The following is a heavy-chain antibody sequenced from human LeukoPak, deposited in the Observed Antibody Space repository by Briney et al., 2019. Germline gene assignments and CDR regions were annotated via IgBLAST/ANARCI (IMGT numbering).Heavy chain of an antibody. CDR3: TRGYSGYGNFDC. CDR1: GFTFDDYA. D-gene: IGHD5-12*01. J-gene: IGHJ4*02. Sequence: GRSLRLSCAASGFTFDDYAMHWVRQAPGKGLEWVSSISWNSGSIGYADSVKGRFTISRDNAKNSLYLQMNSLRAEDTAVYYCTRGYSGYGNFDCWGQGTLVTVSS. CDR2: ISWNSGSI. V-gene: IGHV3-9*01.